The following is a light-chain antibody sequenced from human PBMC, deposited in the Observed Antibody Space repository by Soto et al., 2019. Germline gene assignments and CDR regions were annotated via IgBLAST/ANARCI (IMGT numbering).Light chain of an antibody. V-gene: IGLV2-14*01. CDR1: SSNIGAYFH. CDR2: DVS. Sequence: QSALTQPASVSGAPGQSIAVSCSGTSSNIGAYFHVPWYQQHPGKAPKLLIYDVSNRPSGVPDRFSGSKSGTSASLAISGLQAEDEADYYCTSYASSVTYVFGTGTKLTVL. J-gene: IGLJ1*01. CDR3: TSYASSVTYV.